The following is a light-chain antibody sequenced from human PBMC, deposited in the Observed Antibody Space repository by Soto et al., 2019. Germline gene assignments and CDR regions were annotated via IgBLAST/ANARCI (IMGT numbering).Light chain of an antibody. CDR1: NFNVKNNY. CDR3: ASWDDSLSETV. V-gene: IGLV1-47*01. Sequence: QSVLTQPPSLSGTPGQRVTISCSGSNFNVKNNYVYWYQQFAGTAPKLLIYSNNLRPSGVPDRFSGSKSGSSASLAISGLRPEYEADYYCASWDDSLSETVFGGGTQLTVL. J-gene: IGLJ7*01. CDR2: SNN.